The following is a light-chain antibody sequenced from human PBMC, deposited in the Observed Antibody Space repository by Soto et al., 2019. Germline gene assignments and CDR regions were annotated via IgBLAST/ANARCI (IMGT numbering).Light chain of an antibody. Sequence: EIVMTQGPATLTVSPGERATVSCRAIQGVSSTIAWYQHKPGQAPRLLIYGASTRATGIPARFSGSGSGTEFILTISSLQSEDFAIYYCQQYDNGLPYTFGQGTKLEIK. CDR1: QGVSST. CDR2: GAS. CDR3: QQYDNGLPYT. V-gene: IGKV3-15*01. J-gene: IGKJ2*01.